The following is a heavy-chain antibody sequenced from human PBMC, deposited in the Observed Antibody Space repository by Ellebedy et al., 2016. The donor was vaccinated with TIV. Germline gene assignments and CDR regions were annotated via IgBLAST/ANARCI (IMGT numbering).Heavy chain of an antibody. CDR3: ARWVGATTSGGFDY. CDR2: INHSGST. CDR1: GGSFSGYY. V-gene: IGHV4-34*01. J-gene: IGHJ4*02. D-gene: IGHD1-26*01. Sequence: SETLSLXXAVYGGSFSGYYWSWIRQPPGKGLEWIGEINHSGSTNYNPSLKSRVTISVDTSKNQFSLKLSSVTAADTAVYYCARWVGATTSGGFDYWGQGTLVTVSS.